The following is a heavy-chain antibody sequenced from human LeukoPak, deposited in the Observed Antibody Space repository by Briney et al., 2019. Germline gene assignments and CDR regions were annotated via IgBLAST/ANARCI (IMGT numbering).Heavy chain of an antibody. CDR1: GGSFSGYY. CDR2: INHSGST. CDR3: ARAATVTTAAFDI. J-gene: IGHJ3*02. Sequence: SETLSLTCAVYGGSFSGYYWSWIRQPPGKGLEWIGEINHSGSTNYNPSLKSRVTISVDPSKNQFSLKLSSVTAADTAVYYCARAATVTTAAFDIWGQGTMVTVSS. V-gene: IGHV4-34*01. D-gene: IGHD4-17*01.